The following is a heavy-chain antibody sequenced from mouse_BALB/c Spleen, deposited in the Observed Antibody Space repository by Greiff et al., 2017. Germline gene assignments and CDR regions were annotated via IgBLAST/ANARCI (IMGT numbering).Heavy chain of an antibody. J-gene: IGHJ2*01. V-gene: IGHV5-17*02. CDR3: AREGAPYYGSSEYYFDY. Sequence: VKLVESGGGLVQPGGSRKLSCAASGFTFSSFGMHWVRQAPEKGLEWVAYISSGSSTIYYADTVKGRFTISRDNPKNTLFLQMTSLRSEDTAMYYCAREGAPYYGSSEYYFDYWGQGTTLTVSS. CDR2: ISSGSSTI. CDR1: GFTFSSFG. D-gene: IGHD1-1*01.